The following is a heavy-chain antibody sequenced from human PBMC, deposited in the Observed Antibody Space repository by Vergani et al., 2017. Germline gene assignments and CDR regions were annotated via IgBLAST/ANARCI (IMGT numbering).Heavy chain of an antibody. Sequence: QVQLVESGGGVVQRGGSLRLSCATSGFTLSNYDMQWIPQGPGKGLEFVAFIQFDGSNQYYADSVKGRFTLTRDFSKNTLYLQMNRLRTDDTATYYCAKHFRGWGIDYWGQGTQVIVSS. D-gene: IGHD3-16*01. CDR2: IQFDGSNQ. J-gene: IGHJ4*02. CDR3: AKHFRGWGIDY. CDR1: GFTLSNYD. V-gene: IGHV3-30*02.